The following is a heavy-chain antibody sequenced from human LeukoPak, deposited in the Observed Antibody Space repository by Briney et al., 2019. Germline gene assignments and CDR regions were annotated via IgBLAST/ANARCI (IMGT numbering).Heavy chain of an antibody. CDR2: ISVYNGNI. Sequence: GASVKVSCKASGYTFTSYGISWVRQAPGQGLEWMGWISVYNGNINYAQKLQGRVTMTTDTFTSPAYMELRSLTSYDTAIYYCARDAPSVAVAGGPDYWGQGTLVSVSS. CDR3: ARDAPSVAVAGGPDY. V-gene: IGHV1-18*01. CDR1: GYTFTSYG. J-gene: IGHJ4*02. D-gene: IGHD6-19*01.